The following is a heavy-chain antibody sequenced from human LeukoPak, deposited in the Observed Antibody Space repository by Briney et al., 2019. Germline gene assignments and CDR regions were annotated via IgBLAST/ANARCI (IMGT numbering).Heavy chain of an antibody. J-gene: IGHJ5*02. CDR2: ISSSSSTI. Sequence: PRGSLRLSCAASLFTLSSYIMSWGRQAPGKGLWCVSYISSSSSTIYYADTVKGRFTISRHNAKNSLYLQMNSLRAEDTAVYYCARALRYFDWLSTSPEYNWFDPWGQGTLVSVSS. D-gene: IGHD3-9*01. CDR3: ARALRYFDWLSTSPEYNWFDP. CDR1: LFTLSSYI. V-gene: IGHV3-48*01.